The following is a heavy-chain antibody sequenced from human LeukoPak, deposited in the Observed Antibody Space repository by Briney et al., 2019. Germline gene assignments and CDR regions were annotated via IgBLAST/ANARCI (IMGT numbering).Heavy chain of an antibody. V-gene: IGHV3-30*03. CDR1: GFTFSSYG. D-gene: IGHD6-13*01. CDR2: ISYDGSNK. CDR3: ARDKEQHLVSEFDY. J-gene: IGHJ4*02. Sequence: GRSLRLSCAASGFTFSSYGMHWVRQAPGKGLEWVAVISYDGSNKYYADSVKGRFTISRDNAKNSLYLQMNSLRAEDTAVYYCARDKEQHLVSEFDYWGQGTLVTVSS.